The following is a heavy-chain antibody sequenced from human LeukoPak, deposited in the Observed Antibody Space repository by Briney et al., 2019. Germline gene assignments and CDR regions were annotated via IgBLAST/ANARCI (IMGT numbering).Heavy chain of an antibody. CDR3: ARDRLLPTDIFDY. Sequence: GGSLRLSCAASGFTFSNHWMIWVRQAPGKGLEWVANIKQDGSEKYYVDSVKGRFTISRDNAKNSLYLQMNSLRAEDTAVYYCARDRLLPTDIFDYWGQETLVTVSS. CDR1: GFTFSNHW. CDR2: IKQDGSEK. J-gene: IGHJ4*02. V-gene: IGHV3-7*03. D-gene: IGHD1-14*01.